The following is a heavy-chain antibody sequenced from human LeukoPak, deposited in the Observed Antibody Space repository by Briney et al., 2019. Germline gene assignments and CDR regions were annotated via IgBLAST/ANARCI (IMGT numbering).Heavy chain of an antibody. V-gene: IGHV4-34*01. J-gene: IGHJ6*02. CDR2: INHSGST. Sequence: SETLSLTCAVYGGSFSGYYWSWIRQPPGKGLEWIGEINHSGSTNYNPSLKSRVTISVDTSKNQFSLKLSSVTAADTAVYYCARGIQGSGPPYSYYYGMDVWGQGTTVTVSS. D-gene: IGHD3-10*01. CDR1: GGSFSGYY. CDR3: ARGIQGSGPPYSYYYGMDV.